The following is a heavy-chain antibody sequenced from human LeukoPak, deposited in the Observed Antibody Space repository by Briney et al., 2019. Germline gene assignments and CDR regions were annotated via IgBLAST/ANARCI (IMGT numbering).Heavy chain of an antibody. Sequence: GGSLRLPCAASGFTVSSDSMNWVRQAPGKGLEWVSVIYSGGSTYYADSVKGRFTISRDNSKNTLYLQMNSLRAEDTAVYYCAVDFGDYSFDYWGQGTLVTVSS. CDR1: GFTVSSDS. D-gene: IGHD4-17*01. J-gene: IGHJ4*02. CDR3: AVDFGDYSFDY. V-gene: IGHV3-53*01. CDR2: IYSGGST.